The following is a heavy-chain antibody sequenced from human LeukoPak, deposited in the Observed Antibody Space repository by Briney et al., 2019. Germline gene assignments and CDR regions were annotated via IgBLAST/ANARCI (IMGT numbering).Heavy chain of an antibody. CDR2: ISYDGSNK. V-gene: IGHV3-30-3*01. CDR1: GFTFSSYA. CDR3: ARAYYDSSGYLFGPLDY. Sequence: GRSLRLSCAASGFTFSSYAMHWVRQAPGKGLEWVAVISYDGSNKYYADSVKGRFTISRDNSKNTLYLQMNSLRAEDTAVYYCARAYYDSSGYLFGPLDYWGQGTLVTVSS. D-gene: IGHD3-22*01. J-gene: IGHJ4*02.